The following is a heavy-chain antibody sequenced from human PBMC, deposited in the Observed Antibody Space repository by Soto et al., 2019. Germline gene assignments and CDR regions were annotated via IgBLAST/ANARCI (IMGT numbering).Heavy chain of an antibody. CDR2: INHSGST. CDR1: GGSFSGYY. D-gene: IGHD3-3*01. V-gene: IGHV4-34*01. J-gene: IGHJ6*03. Sequence: PSETLSLTCAFYGGSFSGYYWSLIRQPPGKGLEWIGEINHSGSTNYNPSLKSRVTISVDTSKNQFSLKLSSVTAADTAVYYCASKVYRGFLEWLPYYYYYMDVWGKGTTVTVSS. CDR3: ASKVYRGFLEWLPYYYYYMDV.